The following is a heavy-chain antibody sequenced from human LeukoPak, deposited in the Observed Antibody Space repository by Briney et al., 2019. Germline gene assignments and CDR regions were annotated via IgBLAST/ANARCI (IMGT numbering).Heavy chain of an antibody. CDR1: EYSFTSHY. CDR3: ARDNSMHERGWWFDP. CDR2: INPRGTST. J-gene: IGHJ5*02. Sequence: ASVKVSCKASEYSFTSHYMHWVRQAPRQGLEWMGVINPRGTSTIYAEKFQGRILMTRDMSTTTDYMELSSLKSDDTAVYYCARDNSMHERGWWFDPWGQGTLVTVSS. V-gene: IGHV1-46*01. D-gene: IGHD4-23*01.